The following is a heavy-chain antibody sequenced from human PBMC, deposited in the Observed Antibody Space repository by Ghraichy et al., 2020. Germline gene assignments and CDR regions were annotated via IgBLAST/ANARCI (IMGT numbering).Heavy chain of an antibody. J-gene: IGHJ4*02. D-gene: IGHD5-18*01. CDR1: GFTFSSYA. CDR3: VKASYGTTHIFDY. Sequence: GGSLRLSCSASGFTFSSYAMHWVRQAPGKGLEYVSAISSNGGSTYYADSVKGRFTISRDNSKNTLYLQMSSLRAEDTAVYYCVKASYGTTHIFDYWGQGTLVTVSS. CDR2: ISSNGGST. V-gene: IGHV3-64D*06.